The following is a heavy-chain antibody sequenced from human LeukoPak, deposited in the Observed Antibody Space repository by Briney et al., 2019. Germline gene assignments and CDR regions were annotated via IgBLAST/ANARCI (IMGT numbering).Heavy chain of an antibody. J-gene: IGHJ4*02. CDR3: ATHEYYGSGSFDY. CDR2: INPSGGST. Sequence: ASVKVSCRASGYIFTDYYIHWLRQAPGQGLEWMGIINPSGGSTSYAQKFQGRVTMTRDTSTSTVYMELSSLRSEDTAVYYCATHEYYGSGSFDYWGQGTLVTVSS. CDR1: GYIFTDYY. D-gene: IGHD3-10*01. V-gene: IGHV1-46*01.